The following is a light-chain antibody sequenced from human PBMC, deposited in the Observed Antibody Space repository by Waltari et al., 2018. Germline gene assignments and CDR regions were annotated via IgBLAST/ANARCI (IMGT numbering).Light chain of an antibody. V-gene: IGLV2-8*01. CDR1: SSDVGGFDY. J-gene: IGLJ2*01. Sequence: QSALTQPPSASGSPGQSVTIPCTGTSSDVGGFDYVSWYQQHPGKVPRLMIYAVSKRPSGVPDRFSGSKSGNTASLTVSGLQVEDEADYYCSSFAGSSQMLFGGGTKLTVL. CDR3: SSFAGSSQML. CDR2: AVS.